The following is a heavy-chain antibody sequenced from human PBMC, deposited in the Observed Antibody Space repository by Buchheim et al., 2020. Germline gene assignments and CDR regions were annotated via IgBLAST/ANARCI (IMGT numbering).Heavy chain of an antibody. Sequence: QVQLQQWGAGLLKPSETLSLTCAVYGGSFSGYYWSWIRQPPGKGLEWIGEINHSGSTNYNPSPKSRVTISVDTTKNQFSLRLSSVTAADTAVYYCARGTVLRYFDWLPNYYYYYGMDVWGQGTT. J-gene: IGHJ6*02. CDR2: INHSGST. V-gene: IGHV4-34*01. CDR1: GGSFSGYY. CDR3: ARGTVLRYFDWLPNYYYYYGMDV. D-gene: IGHD3-9*01.